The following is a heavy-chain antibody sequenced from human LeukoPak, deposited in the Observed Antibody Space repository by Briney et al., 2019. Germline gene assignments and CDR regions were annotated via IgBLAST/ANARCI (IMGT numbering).Heavy chain of an antibody. CDR1: GGSISSNY. CDR3: ASTYYDTSGFYFDF. V-gene: IGHV4-59*04. Sequence: SETLSLTCTVSGGSISSNYWSWIRQPPGKGLEWIGYIYYSGSSYYNPSLNSRVTIAVDTSKNQFSLKLSSVTAADTAVYYCASTYYDTSGFYFDFWGQGILVTVSS. J-gene: IGHJ4*02. CDR2: IYYSGSS. D-gene: IGHD3-22*01.